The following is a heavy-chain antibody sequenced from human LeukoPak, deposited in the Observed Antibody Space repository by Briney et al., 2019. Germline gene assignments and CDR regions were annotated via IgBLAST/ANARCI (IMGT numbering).Heavy chain of an antibody. V-gene: IGHV1-46*01. CDR1: GYTFTSYY. CDR2: INPSGGST. D-gene: IGHD3-10*01. CDR3: ARESDYYGSGSYYNTYNWFDP. J-gene: IGHJ5*02. Sequence: GASVKVSCKASGYTFTSYYMHWVRQAPGQGLEWMGIINPSGGSTSYAQKFQGRVTMTRDTSTSTVYMELSSLRSEDTAVYYCARESDYYGSGSYYNTYNWFDPWGQGTLVTVSS.